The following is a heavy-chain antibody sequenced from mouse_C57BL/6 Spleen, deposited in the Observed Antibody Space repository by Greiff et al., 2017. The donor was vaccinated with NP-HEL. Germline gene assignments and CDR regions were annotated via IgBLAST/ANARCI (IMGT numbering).Heavy chain of an antibody. CDR1: GYAFSSSW. CDR3: ARHGTRATFFDY. CDR2: IYPGDGDT. J-gene: IGHJ2*01. D-gene: IGHD4-1*01. V-gene: IGHV1-82*01. Sequence: QVQLQQSGPELVKPGASVKISCKASGYAFSSSWMNWVKQRPGKGLEWIGRIYPGDGDTNYNGKFKGKATLTADKSSSTAYMQLSSLTSEDSAVYFCARHGTRATFFDYWGQGTTLTVSS.